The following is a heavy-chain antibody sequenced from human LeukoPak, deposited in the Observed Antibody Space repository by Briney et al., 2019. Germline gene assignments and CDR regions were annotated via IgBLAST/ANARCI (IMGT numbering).Heavy chain of an antibody. CDR2: IYYSGST. Sequence: SETLSLTCTVSGGSISSYYWSWIRQPPGKGLEWIGYIYYSGSTNYNPSLKSRVTISVDTSKNQFSLRLSSVTAADTAVYYCARETRLHSGSYSNDAFDIWGQGTMVTVSS. D-gene: IGHD1-26*01. V-gene: IGHV4-59*01. CDR1: GGSISSYY. J-gene: IGHJ3*02. CDR3: ARETRLHSGSYSNDAFDI.